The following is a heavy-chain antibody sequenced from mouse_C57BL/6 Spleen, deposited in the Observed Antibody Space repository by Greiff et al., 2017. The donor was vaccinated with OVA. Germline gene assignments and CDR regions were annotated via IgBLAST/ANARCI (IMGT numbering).Heavy chain of an antibody. CDR3: ARGGDYYYSREIAY. CDR2: IYPGSGNT. J-gene: IGHJ3*01. D-gene: IGHD1-1*01. V-gene: IGHV1-76*01. CDR1: GYTFTDYY. Sequence: VQLQQSGAELVRPGASVKLSCKASGYTFTDYYINWVKQRPGQGLEWIARIYPGSGNTYYNEKFKGKATLTAEKSSSTAHMQLSSLTSEDSAVYFCARGGDYYYSREIAYWGQGTLVTVSA.